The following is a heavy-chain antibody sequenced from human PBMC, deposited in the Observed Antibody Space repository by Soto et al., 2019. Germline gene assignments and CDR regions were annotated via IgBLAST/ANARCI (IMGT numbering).Heavy chain of an antibody. CDR3: ASQRGPGGDFDY. Sequence: QLQLQESGPGLVKPSETLSLTCTVSGGSISSSSYYWGWIRQPPGKVLEWIGSIYYSGSTYYNPALKSRVTIAVDTSKNQFYLKLSSVNAADTAVYYCASQRGPGGDFDYWGQGTPVTVSS. CDR2: IYYSGST. V-gene: IGHV4-39*01. CDR1: GGSISSSSYY. D-gene: IGHD1-26*01. J-gene: IGHJ4*02.